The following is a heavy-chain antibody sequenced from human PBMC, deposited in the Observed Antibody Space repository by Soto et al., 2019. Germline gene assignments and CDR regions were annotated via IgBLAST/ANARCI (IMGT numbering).Heavy chain of an antibody. CDR2: ISYDGSNK. CDR3: AKDRGDGYNYGQVGYFDY. J-gene: IGHJ4*02. CDR1: GFTFSSYG. Sequence: GGSLRLSCAASGFTFSSYGMHWVRQAPGKGLEWVAVISYDGSNKYYADSVKGRFTISRDNSKNTLYLQMNSLRAEDTAVYYCAKDRGDGYNYGQVGYFDYWGQGTLVTVSS. D-gene: IGHD5-12*01. V-gene: IGHV3-30*18.